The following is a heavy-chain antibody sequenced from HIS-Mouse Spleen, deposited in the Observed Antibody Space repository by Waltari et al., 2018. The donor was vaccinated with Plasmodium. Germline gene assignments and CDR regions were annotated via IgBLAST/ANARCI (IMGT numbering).Heavy chain of an antibody. CDR2: IYYSGST. CDR3: ARWVVVGATVFDY. Sequence: QLQLQESGPGLVKPSETLSLTCTVPGGSISSRRSYWGRIRQPPGKGLEWIGSIYYSGSTYYNPSLKSRVTISVDTSKNQFSLKLSSVTAADTAVYYCARWVVVGATVFDYWGQGTLVTVSS. V-gene: IGHV4-39*01. D-gene: IGHD1-26*01. CDR1: GGSISSRRSY. J-gene: IGHJ4*02.